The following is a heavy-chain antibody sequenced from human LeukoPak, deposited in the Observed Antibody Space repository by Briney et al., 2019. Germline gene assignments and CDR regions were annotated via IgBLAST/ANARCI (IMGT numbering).Heavy chain of an antibody. Sequence: PGGSLRLSCAASGFTFSSYEMNWVRQAPGKGLEWVSYISSSGSTTYYADSVKGRFTISRDNAKNSLYLQMNSLRAEDTAVYYCARERMDTMGDAFDIWGQGTMVTVSS. V-gene: IGHV3-48*03. D-gene: IGHD5-12*01. CDR1: GFTFSSYE. CDR3: ARERMDTMGDAFDI. CDR2: ISSSGSTT. J-gene: IGHJ3*02.